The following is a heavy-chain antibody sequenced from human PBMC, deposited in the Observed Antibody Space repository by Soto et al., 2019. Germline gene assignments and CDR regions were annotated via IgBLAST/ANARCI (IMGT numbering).Heavy chain of an antibody. CDR1: GFTFSRYG. CDR2: IRSDGDTT. Sequence: EVQVLESGGGLVQPGGSLRLSCAASGFTFSRYGMNWVRQAPGKGLEWVSGIRSDGDTTYNTDSVKGRFTVSRDTSKNTGYLQMNSLRAEDTAIYYCAKGKGVGATPDGANCWGQGTLVTVSS. J-gene: IGHJ4*02. CDR3: AKGKGVGATPDGANC. D-gene: IGHD1-26*01. V-gene: IGHV3-23*01.